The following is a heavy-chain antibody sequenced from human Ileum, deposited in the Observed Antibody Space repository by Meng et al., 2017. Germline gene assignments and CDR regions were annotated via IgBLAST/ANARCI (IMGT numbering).Heavy chain of an antibody. V-gene: IGHV3-66*02. CDR1: GFTVSDNY. CDR3: VRGGGYIIAY. CDR2: LRAAGNT. Sequence: VRLVGSGGGLVHAWGSLSLSCSVSGFTVSDNYMHWVRQAPGKGLEWVSVLRAAGNTFYADSVEGRFTFSRDNSKNTVFLQMNDLRPEDTAVYYCVRGGGYIIAYWGQGALVTVSS. J-gene: IGHJ4*02. D-gene: IGHD6-25*01.